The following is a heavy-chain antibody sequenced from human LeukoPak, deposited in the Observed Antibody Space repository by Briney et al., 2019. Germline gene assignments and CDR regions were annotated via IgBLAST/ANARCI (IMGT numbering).Heavy chain of an antibody. CDR3: ARDRGWSGGRPSDY. J-gene: IGHJ4*02. V-gene: IGHV3-21*01. CDR2: ISSSSSYI. D-gene: IGHD3-3*01. CDR1: GFTFSSYS. Sequence: GGSLRLSCADSGFTFSSYSMNWVRQAPGKGLEWVSSISSSSSYIYYADSVKGRFTISRDNAKNSLYLQMNSLRAEDTAVYYCARDRGWSGGRPSDYWGQGTLVTVSS.